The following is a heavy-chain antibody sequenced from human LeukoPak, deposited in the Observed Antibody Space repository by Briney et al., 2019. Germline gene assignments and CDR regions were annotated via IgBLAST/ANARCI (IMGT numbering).Heavy chain of an antibody. CDR1: GYTFTTYG. CDR3: AMIPYCTSVTCYYLDY. D-gene: IGHD2-8*01. Sequence: ASVKVSCKTYGYTFTTYGINWVRQTAGQGLEWMGWINVYNGDTYYAQKLQGRLTVTTDTSTSTAYMELRSLRSDDTAVYYCAMIPYCTSVTCYYLDYWGQGTLVTVSS. J-gene: IGHJ4*02. CDR2: INVYNGDT. V-gene: IGHV1-18*01.